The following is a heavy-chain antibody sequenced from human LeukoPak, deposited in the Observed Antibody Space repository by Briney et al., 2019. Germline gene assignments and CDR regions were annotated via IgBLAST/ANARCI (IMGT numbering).Heavy chain of an antibody. CDR2: IYHSGST. CDR1: GYSISSGYY. J-gene: IGHJ5*02. V-gene: IGHV4-38-2*02. Sequence: PSETLSLTCTVSGYSISSGYYWGWIRQPPGKGLEWIGSIYHSGSTYYNPSLKSRVTISVDTSKNQVSLKLSSVTSADTAVYYCARENSSSSDWFYPWGQGTLVTVSS. D-gene: IGHD6-6*01. CDR3: ARENSSSSDWFYP.